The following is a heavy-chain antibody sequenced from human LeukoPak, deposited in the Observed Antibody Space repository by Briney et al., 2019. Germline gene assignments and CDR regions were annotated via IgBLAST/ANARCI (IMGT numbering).Heavy chain of an antibody. D-gene: IGHD1-26*01. J-gene: IGHJ6*02. CDR2: ISAYNGNT. CDR1: GYTFTSYC. V-gene: IGHV1-18*01. Sequence: ASVTVSCMASGYTFTSYCISWGRQAPVQGLECMGWISAYNGNTNYVQKLQGTATMTTAPSTSTAYMELRSLRSDDTAVYYCARSGATRRYYYGMDVWGQGTTVTVSS. CDR3: ARSGATRRYYYGMDV.